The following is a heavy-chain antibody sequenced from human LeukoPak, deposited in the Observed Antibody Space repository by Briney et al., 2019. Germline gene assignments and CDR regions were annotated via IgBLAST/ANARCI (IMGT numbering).Heavy chain of an antibody. CDR3: ARGQQWLGLDY. Sequence: SETLSLTCTVSGGSISSYYWSWIRQPPGKGLEWIGYIYYSGSTNYNPSLKSRVTTSVDMSKNQFSLKLSSVTAADTAVYYCARGQQWLGLDYWGQGTLVTVPS. CDR2: IYYSGST. D-gene: IGHD6-19*01. CDR1: GGSISSYY. J-gene: IGHJ4*02. V-gene: IGHV4-59*01.